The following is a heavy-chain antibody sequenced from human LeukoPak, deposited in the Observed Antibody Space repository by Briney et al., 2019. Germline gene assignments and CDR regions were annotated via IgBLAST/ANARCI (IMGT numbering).Heavy chain of an antibody. Sequence: GGSLRLSCAASGFTFSSYAMSWVRQAPGKGLEWVSAISGSGGSTYYADSVKGRFTISRDNSKNTLYLQMNSLRAEDTALYYCVKASSSSPQYNWFDAWGQGTLVTVSS. D-gene: IGHD6-6*01. CDR2: ISGSGGST. V-gene: IGHV3-23*01. J-gene: IGHJ5*02. CDR1: GFTFSSYA. CDR3: VKASSSSPQYNWFDA.